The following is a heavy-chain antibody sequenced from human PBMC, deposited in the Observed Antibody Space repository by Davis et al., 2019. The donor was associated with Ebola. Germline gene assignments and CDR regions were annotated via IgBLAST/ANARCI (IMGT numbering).Heavy chain of an antibody. J-gene: IGHJ5*02. CDR3: ARELTWGSGWYNGNWFDP. Sequence: MPSETLSLTCTVSGGSISSYYWSWIRQPPGKGLEWIGYIYYSGSTNYNPSLKSRVTISVDTSKNQFSLKLSSVTAADTAVYYCARELTWGSGWYNGNWFDPWGQGTLVTVSS. CDR2: IYYSGST. CDR1: GGSISSYY. D-gene: IGHD6-19*01. V-gene: IGHV4-59*01.